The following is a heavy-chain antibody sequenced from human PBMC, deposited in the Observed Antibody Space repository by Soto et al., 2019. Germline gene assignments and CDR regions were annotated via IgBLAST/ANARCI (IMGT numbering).Heavy chain of an antibody. V-gene: IGHV1-18*04. D-gene: IGHD3-22*01. Sequence: QVQLVQSGAEMKKPGASVKVSCKTSGYTLKTYGITWVRQAPGQGLEWMGWISTYNGNTNYAQKFQGRVTMTTDTSTSTAYMELRSLRSDDTAVYYCARAANSGYYDNYWGQGTLVTVSS. J-gene: IGHJ4*02. CDR3: ARAANSGYYDNY. CDR1: GYTLKTYG. CDR2: ISTYNGNT.